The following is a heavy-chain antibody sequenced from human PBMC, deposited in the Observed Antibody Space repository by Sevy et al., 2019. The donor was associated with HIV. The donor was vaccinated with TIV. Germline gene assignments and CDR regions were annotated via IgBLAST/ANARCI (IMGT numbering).Heavy chain of an antibody. CDR1: GFTFSSYS. D-gene: IGHD2-15*01. CDR3: ARLNAYPIFDCSGGSCYPDAFDI. CDR2: ISSSSSTI. J-gene: IGHJ3*02. Sequence: GGSLRLSCAASGFTFSSYSMNWVRQVPGKGLEWVSYISSSSSTIYYADSVKGRFTISRDNAKNSLYLQMNSLRDEDTAVYYCARLNAYPIFDCSGGSCYPDAFDIWGQGTMVTVSS. V-gene: IGHV3-48*02.